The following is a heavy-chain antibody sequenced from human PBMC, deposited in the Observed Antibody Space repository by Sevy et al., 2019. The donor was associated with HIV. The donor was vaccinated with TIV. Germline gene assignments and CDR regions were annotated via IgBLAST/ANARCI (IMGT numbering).Heavy chain of an antibody. CDR3: ARRMRGDSAVNFDN. D-gene: IGHD2-21*02. CDR1: GFIFKNAW. Sequence: GGSLRLSCVASGFIFKNAWMSWVRQAPGKGLEWVGRIKSKSDDGTADYAAPVKGRFIISRDDSKNTLYLQMNSLRDEDTAVYYCARRMRGDSAVNFDNWGQGTLVTVSS. V-gene: IGHV3-15*01. J-gene: IGHJ4*02. CDR2: IKSKSDDGTA.